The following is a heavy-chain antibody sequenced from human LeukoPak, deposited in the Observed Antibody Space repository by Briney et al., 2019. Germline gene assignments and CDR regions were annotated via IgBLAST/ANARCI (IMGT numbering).Heavy chain of an antibody. V-gene: IGHV3-23*01. CDR3: AKDRGDSNGWSYFDH. CDR2: ISGSGGAT. J-gene: IGHJ4*02. D-gene: IGHD6-19*01. Sequence: GGSLRLSCAASGFTFSIYAMSWVRQAPGKGLEWDSAISGSGGATYYADSVKGRFTISRDTSKNTLDLQMNSPRAEDTAVYYCAKDRGDSNGWSYFDHWGQGTPVTVSS. CDR1: GFTFSIYA.